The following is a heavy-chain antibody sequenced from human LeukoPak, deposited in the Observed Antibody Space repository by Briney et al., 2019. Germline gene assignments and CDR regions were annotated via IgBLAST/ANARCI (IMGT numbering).Heavy chain of an antibody. D-gene: IGHD6-13*01. V-gene: IGHV4-34*01. CDR2: INHSGST. CDR1: GGSFSGYY. J-gene: IGHJ4*01. Sequence: SETLSLTCAVYGGSFSGYYWSWIRQPPRKGLEWIGEINHSGSTNYNPSLKSRVTISVDTSKSQFYLQLSSVTAADTAVYYCARADSSTWSFPFDYWGHGTMVTVSS. CDR3: ARADSSTWSFPFDY.